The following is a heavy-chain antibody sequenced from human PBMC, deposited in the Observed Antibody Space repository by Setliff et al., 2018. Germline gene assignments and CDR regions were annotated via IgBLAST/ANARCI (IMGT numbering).Heavy chain of an antibody. Sequence: SETLSLTCTVSGGSISSSSYYWSWIRQPPGKGLEWIGEINHSGSTNYNPSLKSRVTISVDTSKNQFSLKLSSVTAADTAVYYCASIPSSGWYYYYGMDVWGQGTTVTVSS. V-gene: IGHV4-39*07. CDR3: ASIPSSGWYYYYGMDV. J-gene: IGHJ6*02. CDR1: GGSISSSSYY. D-gene: IGHD6-19*01. CDR2: INHSGST.